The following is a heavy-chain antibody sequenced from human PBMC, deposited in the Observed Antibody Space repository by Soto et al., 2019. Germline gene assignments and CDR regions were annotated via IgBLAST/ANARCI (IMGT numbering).Heavy chain of an antibody. Sequence: GGSLRLSCAASGFTFSSYAISWVRQAPGKGLEWVSAISGSGGSTYYADSVKGRFTISRDNSKNTLYLQMNSLRAEDTAVYYCAKSEVPAAIPYYYFMDVWGKGTMVTSP. V-gene: IGHV3-23*01. J-gene: IGHJ6*03. CDR3: AKSEVPAAIPYYYFMDV. CDR2: ISGSGGST. D-gene: IGHD2-2*01. CDR1: GFTFSSYA.